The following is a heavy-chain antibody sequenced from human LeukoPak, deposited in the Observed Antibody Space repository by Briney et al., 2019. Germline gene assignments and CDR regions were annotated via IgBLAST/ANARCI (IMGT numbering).Heavy chain of an antibody. Sequence: SETLSLTCAVYGGSFSGYYWSWIRQPPGKGLEWIGEINHSGSTNYNPSLKSRVTISVDTSKNQFSLKLSSVTAADTAVYYCARRLGYYYESITPFDYGGQGTLVTVSS. CDR2: INHSGST. CDR3: ARRLGYYYESITPFDY. J-gene: IGHJ4*02. V-gene: IGHV4-34*01. D-gene: IGHD3-22*01. CDR1: GGSFSGYY.